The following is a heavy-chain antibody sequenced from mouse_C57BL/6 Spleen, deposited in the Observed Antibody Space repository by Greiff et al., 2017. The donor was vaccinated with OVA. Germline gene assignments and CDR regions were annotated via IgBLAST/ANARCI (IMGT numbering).Heavy chain of an antibody. D-gene: IGHD1-1*01. CDR2: IHPNSGST. V-gene: IGHV1-64*01. CDR3: ARDYGRYFDV. CDR1: GYTFTSYW. Sequence: QVQLQQPGAELVKPGASVKLSCKASGYTFTSYWMPWVKQRPGQGLEWIGMIHPNSGSTNYNEKFKSKATLTVDKSSSTAYMQLSSLTSEDSAVYYCARDYGRYFDVWGTGTTVTVSS. J-gene: IGHJ1*03.